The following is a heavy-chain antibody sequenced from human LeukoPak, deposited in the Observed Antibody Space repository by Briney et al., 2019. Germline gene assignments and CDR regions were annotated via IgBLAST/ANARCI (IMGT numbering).Heavy chain of an antibody. J-gene: IGHJ4*02. D-gene: IGHD3-9*01. CDR2: INPNSGGT. CDR3: ASRFYDNLTGHTWYDY. CDR1: GYTFTGYY. Sequence: ASVKVSCKASGYTFTGYYMHWVRQAPGQGLEWMGWINPNSGGTNYAQKFQGRVTMTRDTSISTAYMELSRLRSDDTAVYYCASRFYDNLTGHTWYDYWGQGTLVTVSS. V-gene: IGHV1-2*02.